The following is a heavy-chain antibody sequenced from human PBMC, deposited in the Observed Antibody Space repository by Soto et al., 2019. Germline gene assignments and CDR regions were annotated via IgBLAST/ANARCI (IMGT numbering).Heavy chain of an antibody. Sequence: SETLSLTCAVSGGSISSSNWWSWVRQPPGKGLEWIGEIYHSGSTNYNPSLKSRVTISVDKSKNQFSLKLSSVTAADTAVYYCARARGGNPYGMDVWGQGTTVTVSS. D-gene: IGHD3-10*01. J-gene: IGHJ6*02. CDR1: GGSISSSNW. V-gene: IGHV4-4*02. CDR2: IYHSGST. CDR3: ARARGGNPYGMDV.